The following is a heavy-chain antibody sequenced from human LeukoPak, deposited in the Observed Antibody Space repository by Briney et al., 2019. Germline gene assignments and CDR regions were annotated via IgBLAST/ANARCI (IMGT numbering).Heavy chain of an antibody. D-gene: IGHD3-22*01. CDR2: INTNTGNP. J-gene: IGHJ4*02. CDR3: ARPSSGYYRQPFDY. CDR1: GYTFTSYA. Sequence: ASVKVSCKASGYTFTSYAMNWVRQAPGQGLEWMGWINTNTGNPTYAQGSTGRFVFSLDTSVSTAYLQISSLKAEDTAVYYCARPSSGYYRQPFDYWGQGTLVTVSS. V-gene: IGHV7-4-1*02.